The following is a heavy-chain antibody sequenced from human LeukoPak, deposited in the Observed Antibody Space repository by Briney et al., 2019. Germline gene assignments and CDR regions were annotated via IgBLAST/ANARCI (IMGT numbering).Heavy chain of an antibody. CDR3: ARDGGYDFWSGYYQDY. V-gene: IGHV3-30-3*01. CDR1: GFTFSRYA. J-gene: IGHJ4*02. Sequence: GRSLRLSCATSGFTFSRYAMHWVRQAPGKGLEWVALISYDANVGSNKYYADSVKGRFTISRDNSKNTLYLQMNSLRAEDTAVYYCARDGGYDFWSGYYQDYWGQGTLVTVSS. CDR2: ISYDANVGSNK. D-gene: IGHD3-3*01.